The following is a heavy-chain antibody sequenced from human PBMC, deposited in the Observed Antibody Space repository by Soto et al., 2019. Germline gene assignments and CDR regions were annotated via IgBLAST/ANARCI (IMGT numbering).Heavy chain of an antibody. J-gene: IGHJ3*02. CDR1: GGTFSSYA. Sequence: QVQLVQSGAEVKKPGSSVKVSCKASGGTFSSYAISWVRQAPGQGLEWMGGIIPIFGTANYAQKFQGRVTITADESTSTAYMELSSLRSEDTAVYYCARDRVVSHLKDAAFDIWGQWTMVTVSS. V-gene: IGHV1-69*01. CDR2: IIPIFGTA. D-gene: IGHD2-15*01. CDR3: ARDRVVSHLKDAAFDI.